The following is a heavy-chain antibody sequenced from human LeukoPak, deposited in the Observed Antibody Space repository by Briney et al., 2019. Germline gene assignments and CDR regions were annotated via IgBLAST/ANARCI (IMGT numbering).Heavy chain of an antibody. Sequence: ASVKVSCKASGYTFTSDYIHWVRQAPGQGLEWLGILNPSGGRTTYGQNFQGRVTMTRDTSTSTVYMELSSLSSEDAAVYYCARGSRFPDSSGQGTLVTVSS. V-gene: IGHV1-46*01. CDR3: ARGSRFPDS. J-gene: IGHJ4*02. CDR2: LNPSGGRT. D-gene: IGHD3-3*01. CDR1: GYTFTSDY.